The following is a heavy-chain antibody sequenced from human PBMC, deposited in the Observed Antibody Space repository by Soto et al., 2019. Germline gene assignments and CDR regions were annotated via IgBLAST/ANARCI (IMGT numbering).Heavy chain of an antibody. J-gene: IGHJ6*02. V-gene: IGHV4-30-2*01. CDR1: SASVSIDGYS. Sequence: SETLSLTCVVSSASVSIDGYSWSWIRQPPGKALEWIGYIYDSESTYYNPSLKSRVTISVERSKNQFSLRLSSVTAADTAVYYCARERRYCSGGTCSDGLDVWGQGTTVTVS. CDR3: ARERRYCSGGTCSDGLDV. D-gene: IGHD2-15*01. CDR2: IYDSEST.